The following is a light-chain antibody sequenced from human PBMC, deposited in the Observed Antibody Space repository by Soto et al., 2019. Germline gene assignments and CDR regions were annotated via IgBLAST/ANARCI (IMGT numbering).Light chain of an antibody. CDR1: RDITNH. V-gene: IGKV1-27*01. CDR3: LPYNSGLWT. Sequence: DIQMTQSPSSLSASVGDRVTFTCRASRDITNHLAWYQQKPGKVPKLLIYAASTLQSGFPSRFSGSGAGTDFTLTIGSLQPEDVATYFCLPYNSGLWTFGQGTKVEIK. J-gene: IGKJ1*01. CDR2: AAS.